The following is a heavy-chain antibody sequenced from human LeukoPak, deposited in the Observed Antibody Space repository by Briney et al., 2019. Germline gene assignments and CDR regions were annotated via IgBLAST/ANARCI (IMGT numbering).Heavy chain of an antibody. D-gene: IGHD2-15*01. CDR2: MNPNSGIT. Sequence: ASVKVSCKASGYTFTSYDINWVRQATGQGLEWMGWMNPNSGITGYAQKFQGRVTMTRNTSISTAYMELSSLRSEDTAVYYCAREYCSGGSCYGYWGQGTLVTVSS. CDR1: GYTFTSYD. V-gene: IGHV1-8*01. J-gene: IGHJ4*02. CDR3: AREYCSGGSCYGY.